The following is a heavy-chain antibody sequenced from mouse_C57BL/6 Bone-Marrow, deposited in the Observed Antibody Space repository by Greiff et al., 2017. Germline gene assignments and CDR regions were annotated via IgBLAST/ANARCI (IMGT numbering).Heavy chain of an antibody. CDR3: ARGNYYAMDY. J-gene: IGHJ4*01. D-gene: IGHD2-1*01. CDR1: GYTFTSYG. CDR2: IYPRSGNT. V-gene: IGHV1-81*01. Sequence: QVQLQQSGAELARPGASVKLSCKASGYTFTSYGISWVKQRTGQGLEWIGEIYPRSGNTYYNEKFKGKGTLTADKSASTAYMELRSLTSEDSAGYFCARGNYYAMDYWGQGTSVTVSS.